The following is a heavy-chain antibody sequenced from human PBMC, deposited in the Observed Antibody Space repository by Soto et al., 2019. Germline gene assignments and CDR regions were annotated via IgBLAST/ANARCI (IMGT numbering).Heavy chain of an antibody. D-gene: IGHD6-13*01. CDR1: GFTFSSYG. Sequence: QVQLVESGGGVVQPGRSLRLSCAASGFTFSSYGMHWVRQAPGKGLEWVAVIWYDGSNKYYADSVKGRFTISRDNSKNTLYLQMNSLRAEDTAVYYCATEVQGIAAAGPFDCWGQGTLVTVSS. CDR2: IWYDGSNK. CDR3: ATEVQGIAAAGPFDC. V-gene: IGHV3-33*01. J-gene: IGHJ4*02.